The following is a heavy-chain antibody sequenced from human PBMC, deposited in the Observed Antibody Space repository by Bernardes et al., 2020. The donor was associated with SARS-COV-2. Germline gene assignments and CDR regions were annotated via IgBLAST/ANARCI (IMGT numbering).Heavy chain of an antibody. Sequence: SETLSLTCTVSGGSISSSSYYWGWIRQPPGKGLEWIGSIYYSGSTHYNPSLKSRVTISVDTSKNQFSLKLSSVTAADTAVYYCASPRYYYDSSGYLEPFDYWGQGTLVTVSS. D-gene: IGHD3-22*01. CDR1: GGSISSSSYY. CDR3: ASPRYYYDSSGYLEPFDY. CDR2: IYYSGST. V-gene: IGHV4-39*01. J-gene: IGHJ4*02.